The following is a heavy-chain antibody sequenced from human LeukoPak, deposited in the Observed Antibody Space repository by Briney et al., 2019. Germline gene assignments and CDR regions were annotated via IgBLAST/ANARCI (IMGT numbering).Heavy chain of an antibody. J-gene: IGHJ4*02. CDR1: GFTFSSYG. Sequence: GGSLRLSCAASGFTFSSYGMHWVRQAPGKGLEWVAFIRYDGSNKYYADSVKGRFTISRDNSKNTLYLQMNSLRAEDTAVYYCAKDPALLRFLEWLFYFDYWGQGTLVTVSS. CDR2: IRYDGSNK. D-gene: IGHD3-3*01. CDR3: AKDPALLRFLEWLFYFDY. V-gene: IGHV3-30*02.